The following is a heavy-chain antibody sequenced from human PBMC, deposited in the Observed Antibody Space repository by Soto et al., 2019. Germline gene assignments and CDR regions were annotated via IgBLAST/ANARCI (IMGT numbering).Heavy chain of an antibody. Sequence: YSLSRIRNTPGKGLEWVSYISSSSSYTNYADSVKGRFTISRDNAKNSLYLQMNSLRAEDTAVYYCAIEGYCRGGSCYHVMDVCGHRTTVTVSS. CDR3: AIEGYCRGGSCYHVMDV. J-gene: IGHJ6*02. V-gene: IGHV3-11*06. CDR1: YS. CDR2: ISSSSSYT. D-gene: IGHD2-15*01.